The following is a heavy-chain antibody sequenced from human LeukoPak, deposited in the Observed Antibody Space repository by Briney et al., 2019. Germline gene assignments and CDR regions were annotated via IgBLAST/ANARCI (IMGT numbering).Heavy chain of an antibody. CDR1: GGSISSYY. V-gene: IGHV4-4*07. CDR2: IYTSGST. D-gene: IGHD3-22*01. CDR3: ARSGNYYDSSGYYYVDY. J-gene: IGHJ4*02. Sequence: PSETLSLTCTVSGGSISSYYWSWIRQPAGKGLEWIGRIYTSGSTNYNPSLKSRVTMSVDTSKNQFSLKLSSVTAADTAVYYCARSGNYYDSSGYYYVDYWGQGTLVTASS.